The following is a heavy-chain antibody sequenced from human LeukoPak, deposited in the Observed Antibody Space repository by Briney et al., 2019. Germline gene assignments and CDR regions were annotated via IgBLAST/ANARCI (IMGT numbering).Heavy chain of an antibody. CDR1: GGTFSSYA. D-gene: IGHD3-10*01. CDR2: IIPIFGTA. Sequence: SVKVSCKASGGTFSSYAISWVRQAPGQGLEWMGGIIPIFGTANYAQKFQGRVTITADKSTSTAYMELSSLRSEDTAVYYCASGPFSSLDAFDIWGQGTMVTVSS. CDR3: ASGPFSSLDAFDI. V-gene: IGHV1-69*06. J-gene: IGHJ3*02.